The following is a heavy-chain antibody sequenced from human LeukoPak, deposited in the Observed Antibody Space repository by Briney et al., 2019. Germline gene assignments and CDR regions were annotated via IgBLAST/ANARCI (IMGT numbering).Heavy chain of an antibody. CDR3: ARDEALVAVAGTTLDY. Sequence: ASVKVSCKASRYTFTSYAMHWVRQAPGQRLEWMGWINAGNGNTKYSQKFQGRVTITRDTSASTAYMELSSLRSEGTAVYYCARDEALVAVAGTTLDYWGQGTLVTVSS. D-gene: IGHD6-19*01. CDR1: RYTFTSYA. CDR2: INAGNGNT. J-gene: IGHJ4*02. V-gene: IGHV1-3*01.